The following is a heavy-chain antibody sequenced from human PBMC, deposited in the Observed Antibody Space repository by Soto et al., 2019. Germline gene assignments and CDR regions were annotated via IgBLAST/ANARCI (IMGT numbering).Heavy chain of an antibody. CDR3: ASSYGTSGNYISNY. CDR1: GFTFNSYG. V-gene: IGHV1-18*01. Sequence: ASVKVSCKASGFTFNSYGISWVRQAPGQGLEWMGWISAYNGKTNYAQKIQGRVTMTTDTSTSTVYMELRSLRSDDTAVYYCASSYGTSGNYISNYWGQGTLVTVSS. CDR2: ISAYNGKT. D-gene: IGHD3-22*01. J-gene: IGHJ4*02.